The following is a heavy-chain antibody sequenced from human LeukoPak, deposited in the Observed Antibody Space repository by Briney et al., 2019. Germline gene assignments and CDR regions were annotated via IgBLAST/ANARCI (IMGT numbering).Heavy chain of an antibody. CDR1: GFTFSSYS. CDR2: ISSSSSYI. J-gene: IGHJ3*02. V-gene: IGHV3-21*01. D-gene: IGHD4-17*01. Sequence: GSLRLSCAASGFTFSSYSMNWVRQAPGKGLEWVSSISSSSSYIYYADSVKGRFTISRDNAKNSLYLQMNSLRAEDTAVYYCARRRRTMTTYDAFDIWGQGTMVTVSS. CDR3: ARRRRTMTTYDAFDI.